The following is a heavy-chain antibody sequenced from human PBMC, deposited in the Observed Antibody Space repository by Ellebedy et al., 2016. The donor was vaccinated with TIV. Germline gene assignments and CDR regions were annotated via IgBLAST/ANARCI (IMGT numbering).Heavy chain of an antibody. Sequence: MPSETLSLTCTVSGGSISSGGYYWSWIRQPPGKGLEWIGYIYYSGSTNYNPSLKSRVTISVDTSKNQFSLKLSSVTAADTAVYYCARVSGIAVAGSVYYYYYGMDVWGQGTTVTVSS. CDR3: ARVSGIAVAGSVYYYYYGMDV. V-gene: IGHV4-61*08. D-gene: IGHD6-19*01. J-gene: IGHJ6*02. CDR1: GGSISSGGYY. CDR2: IYYSGST.